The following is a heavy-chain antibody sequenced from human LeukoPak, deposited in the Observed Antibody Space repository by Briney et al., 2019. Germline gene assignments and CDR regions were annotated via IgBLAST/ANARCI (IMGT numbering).Heavy chain of an antibody. J-gene: IGHJ4*02. V-gene: IGHV3-21*01. D-gene: IGHD2-8*01. CDR1: GFTFSSYT. CDR2: ISSSSGYI. Sequence: GGSLRLSCAASGFTFSSYTMNWVRQAPGKGLEWVSSISSSSGYIYYADSVKGRFTISRDNAKNSLYLQMSGLRAEDTAVYYCARQWPYWGQGTLVTVSS. CDR3: ARQWPY.